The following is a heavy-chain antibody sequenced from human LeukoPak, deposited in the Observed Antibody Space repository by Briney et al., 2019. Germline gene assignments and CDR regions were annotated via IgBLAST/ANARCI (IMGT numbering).Heavy chain of an antibody. V-gene: IGHV4-34*01. J-gene: IGHJ4*02. CDR3: ARGGGTVVTHSYYFDY. CDR1: GGSFSGYY. D-gene: IGHD4-23*01. Sequence: SETLFLTCAVYGGSFSGYYWSWIRQPPGKGLEWIGEINHSGSTDYNPSLKSRVTISVDTSKNQFSLKLSSVTAADTAVYYCARGGGTVVTHSYYFDYWGQGTLVTVSS. CDR2: INHSGST.